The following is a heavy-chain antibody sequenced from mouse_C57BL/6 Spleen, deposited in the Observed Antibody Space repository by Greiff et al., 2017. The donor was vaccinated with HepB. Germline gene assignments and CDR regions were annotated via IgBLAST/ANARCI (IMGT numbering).Heavy chain of an antibody. V-gene: IGHV1-50*01. J-gene: IGHJ2*01. CDR3: ARLYYGNLYYFAY. CDR2: IDPSDSYT. D-gene: IGHD2-1*01. CDR1: GYTFTSYW. Sequence: QVQLQQPGAELVKPGASVKLSCKASGYTFTSYWMQWVKQRPGQGLEWIGEIDPSDSYTNYNQKFKGKATLTVDTSSSTAYMQLSSLTSEDSAVYYCARLYYGNLYYFAYWGQGTTLTVSS.